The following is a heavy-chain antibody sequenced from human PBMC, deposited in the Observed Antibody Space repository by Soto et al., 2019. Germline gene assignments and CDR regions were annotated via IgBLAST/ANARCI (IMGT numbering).Heavy chain of an antibody. D-gene: IGHD4-17*01. Sequence: ESGGGLVKPGGSLSLSCAASGFTFSDYYMSWIRQAPGKGLEWVSYISSSGSTIYYADSVKGRFTITRDNAKNSLYLQMNSLRAEDTAVYYGARAALGLDAHEDYWGQGTLVTVSS. CDR2: ISSSGSTI. J-gene: IGHJ4*02. CDR1: GFTFSDYY. V-gene: IGHV3-11*01. CDR3: ARAALGLDAHEDY.